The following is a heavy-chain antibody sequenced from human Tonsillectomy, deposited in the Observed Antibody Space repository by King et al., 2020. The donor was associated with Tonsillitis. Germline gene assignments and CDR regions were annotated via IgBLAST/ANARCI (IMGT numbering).Heavy chain of an antibody. Sequence: VQLVESGGGLVQPGGSLRLSCAASGFTFSNYAMSWVRQAPGKGLEWVSTISFSGSSAYYADSAKGRFTISRDNSKNTLYLQMNSLRAEDTGVYYCAKDTATIGVATTGFDNWGQGTLVTVPP. CDR2: ISFSGSSA. CDR3: AKDTATIGVATTGFDN. V-gene: IGHV3-23*04. CDR1: GFTFSNYA. J-gene: IGHJ4*02. D-gene: IGHD5-12*01.